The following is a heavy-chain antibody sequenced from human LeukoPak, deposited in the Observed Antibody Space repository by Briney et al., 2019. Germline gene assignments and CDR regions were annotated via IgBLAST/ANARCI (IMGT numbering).Heavy chain of an antibody. V-gene: IGHV4-61*01. D-gene: IGHD5-12*01. CDR2: IYYSGST. CDR3: ARLNSGYDIRFDY. J-gene: IGHJ4*02. CDR1: GDSVSSGSYY. Sequence: KPSETLSLTCTVSGDSVSSGSYYWSWIRQPPGRGLEWIGYIYYSGSTNYNPSLKSRVTISVDTSKNQFSLKLSSVTAADTAVYYCARLNSGYDIRFDYWGQGTLVTVSS.